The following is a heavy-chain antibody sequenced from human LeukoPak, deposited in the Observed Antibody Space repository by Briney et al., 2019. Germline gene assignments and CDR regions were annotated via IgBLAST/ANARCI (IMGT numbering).Heavy chain of an antibody. J-gene: IGHJ6*02. CDR2: IKQDGSEK. CDR1: GFTPCVSW. Sequence: GGSPRLSRAASGFTPCVSWMSWVRPALGKGREWVANIKQDGSEKYYVDSVKGRFTISRDNAKNSLYLQMNSLRAEDTAVYYCARDLVLWFGEPHVDVWGQGPRSASP. D-gene: IGHD3-10*01. CDR3: ARDLVLWFGEPHVDV. V-gene: IGHV3-7*01.